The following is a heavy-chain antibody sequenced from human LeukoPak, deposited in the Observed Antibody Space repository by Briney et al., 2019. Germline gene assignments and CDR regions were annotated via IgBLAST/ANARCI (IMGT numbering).Heavy chain of an antibody. Sequence: SETLSLTCTVSGGSISSSNYYWDWIRQPPGKGLEWIGKIYYSGSTYYSPSLQSRVTIYVDTSENQFFLKVNSVTAADTAVYYCGRGGSIVGATPHDAFDIWGQGTVVTVS. D-gene: IGHD1-26*01. J-gene: IGHJ3*02. CDR3: GRGGSIVGATPHDAFDI. CDR1: GGSISSSNYY. CDR2: IYYSGST. V-gene: IGHV4-39*01.